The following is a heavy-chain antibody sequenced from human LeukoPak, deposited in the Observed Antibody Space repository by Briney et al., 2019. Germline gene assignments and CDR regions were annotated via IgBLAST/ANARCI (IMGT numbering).Heavy chain of an antibody. CDR1: GGSISSYY. Sequence: SETLSLTCTVSGGSISSYYWSWVRQPPGKGLEWIGYIYYSGSTNYNPSLKSRVTISVDTSKNQFSLKLSSVTAADTAVYYRARHEASRARLDYWGQGTLVTVSS. CDR3: ARHEASRARLDY. J-gene: IGHJ4*02. V-gene: IGHV4-59*08. CDR2: IYYSGST.